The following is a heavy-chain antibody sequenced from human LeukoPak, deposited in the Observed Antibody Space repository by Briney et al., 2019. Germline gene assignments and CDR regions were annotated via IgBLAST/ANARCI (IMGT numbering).Heavy chain of an antibody. CDR3: AREVSEGFDF. Sequence: QPGGSLRLSCAASGFTFSTYGMHWVRQAPGKGLEWVAVIWYDGSDKYYADSVKGRFTISRDNSKNTLYLQMNSLRAEDTALYYCAREVSEGFDFWGQGTLVTVSS. J-gene: IGHJ4*02. V-gene: IGHV3-33*01. CDR2: IWYDGSDK. D-gene: IGHD3-22*01. CDR1: GFTFSTYG.